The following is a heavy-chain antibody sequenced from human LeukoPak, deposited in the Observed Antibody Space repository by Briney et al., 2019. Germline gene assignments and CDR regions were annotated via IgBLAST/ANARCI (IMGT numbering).Heavy chain of an antibody. CDR3: ARGLNYYDSSGYYGY. CDR2: IYYSGST. D-gene: IGHD3-22*01. Sequence: SETLSLTCTVSGGSISSGDYYWSWIRQPPGKGLEWIGYIYYSGSTYYNPSLKSRVTISVDTSKNQFSLKLSSVTAADTAVYYCARGLNYYDSSGYYGYWGQGTLVTVSS. CDR1: GGSISSGDYY. J-gene: IGHJ4*02. V-gene: IGHV4-30-4*01.